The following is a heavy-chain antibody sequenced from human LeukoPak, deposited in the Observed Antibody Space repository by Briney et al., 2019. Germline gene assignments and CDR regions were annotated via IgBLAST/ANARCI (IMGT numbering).Heavy chain of an antibody. CDR2: IYSGGST. CDR1: GFTVSSNY. J-gene: IGHJ4*02. Sequence: GGSLRLSCAASGFTVSSNYMSWVRQAPGKGPEWVSVIYSGGSTYYADSVKGRFTISRDNSKNTLYLQMNSLRAEDTAVYYCAREGTTPYFDYWGQGTLVTVSS. D-gene: IGHD4-11*01. V-gene: IGHV3-53*01. CDR3: AREGTTPYFDY.